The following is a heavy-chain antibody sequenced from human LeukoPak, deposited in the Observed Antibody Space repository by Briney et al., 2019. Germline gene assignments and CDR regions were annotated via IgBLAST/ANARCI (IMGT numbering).Heavy chain of an antibody. CDR2: IYDSGST. CDR1: GGSISSGGYY. J-gene: IGHJ4*02. CDR3: AGDSSGGDLIFDY. D-gene: IGHD2-21*02. V-gene: IGHV4-31*03. Sequence: PSETLSLTCTVSGGSISSGGYYWSWIRQHPGKALEWIGYIYDSGSTYCNPSLKSRLTISIDTSKNHFSLKLSSVTAADTAVYYRAGDSSGGDLIFDYWGQGTLVTVSS.